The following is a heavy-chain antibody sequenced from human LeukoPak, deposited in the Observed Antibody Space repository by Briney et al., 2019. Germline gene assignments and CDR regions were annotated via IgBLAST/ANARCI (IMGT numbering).Heavy chain of an antibody. CDR3: ARSAGYSSGWYIGWLDP. V-gene: IGHV1-3*01. CDR2: INAGNGNT. CDR1: GYTFTSYA. D-gene: IGHD6-19*01. J-gene: IGHJ5*02. Sequence: ASVKVSCKASGYTFTSYAMHWVRQAPGQRLEWMGWINAGNGNTKYSQKFQGRVTITRDTSASTAYMELSSLRSEDTAVYYCARSAGYSSGWYIGWLDPWGQGTLVTVSS.